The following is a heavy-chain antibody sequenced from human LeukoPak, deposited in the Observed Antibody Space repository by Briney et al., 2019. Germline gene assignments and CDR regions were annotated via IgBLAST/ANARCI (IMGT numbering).Heavy chain of an antibody. CDR2: IYYSGST. D-gene: IGHD6-19*01. V-gene: IGHV4-39*01. J-gene: IGHJ6*03. CDR1: SGSISSSSYY. CDR3: ARQPTRSGQPDYYYYYMDV. Sequence: SETLSLTCTVSSGSISSSSYYWGWIRQPPGKGLEWIGSIYYSGSTYYNPSLKSRVTISVDKFKNQFSLKLRSVTAADTAVYYCARQPTRSGQPDYYYYYMDVWGKGTTVTVSS.